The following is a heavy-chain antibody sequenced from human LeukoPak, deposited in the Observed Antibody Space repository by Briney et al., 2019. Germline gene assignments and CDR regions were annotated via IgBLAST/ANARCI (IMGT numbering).Heavy chain of an antibody. Sequence: PSEILSLTCSVSGGSIGRYYWNWIRQPPGKGLEWIGSSHYSGSTNYNPSLKSRVSISVDASKNQFSLKLSSVTAADTAVYYCAREFRIPAARVYSFDSWGQGTLVTVFS. CDR1: GGSIGRYY. CDR3: AREFRIPAARVYSFDS. V-gene: IGHV4-59*01. CDR2: SHYSGST. J-gene: IGHJ4*02. D-gene: IGHD6-25*01.